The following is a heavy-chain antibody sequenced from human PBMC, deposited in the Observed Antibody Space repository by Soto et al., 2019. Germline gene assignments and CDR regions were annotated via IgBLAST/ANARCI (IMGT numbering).Heavy chain of an antibody. CDR3: ARDETPAYYDILTGYGSHWFDP. J-gene: IGHJ5*02. D-gene: IGHD3-9*01. CDR1: SASLSSSTYY. V-gene: IGHV4-61*01. Sequence: SETLSLTCSVSSASLSSSTYYWSWIRQPPGKGLEWIGYIYYSGSTNYNPSLKSRVTISVDTSKNQFSLKLSSVTAADTAVYYCARDETPAYYDILTGYGSHWFDPWGQGTLVTVSS. CDR2: IYYSGST.